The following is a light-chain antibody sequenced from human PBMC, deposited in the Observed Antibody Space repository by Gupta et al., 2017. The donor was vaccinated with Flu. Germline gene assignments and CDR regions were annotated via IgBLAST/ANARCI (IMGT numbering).Light chain of an antibody. Sequence: QSALTQPPSASGSPGHSVTIPCPGTSSDVGRYNFVSWYQHHPGKVPKLMIYEVSKWPSGVPDRVSGSKSGNTVALTGSGLQAEDEADCYCSSFAGSNNLIFGGGTKLTVL. CDR2: EVS. CDR1: SSDVGRYNF. V-gene: IGLV2-8*01. CDR3: SSFAGSNNLI. J-gene: IGLJ2*01.